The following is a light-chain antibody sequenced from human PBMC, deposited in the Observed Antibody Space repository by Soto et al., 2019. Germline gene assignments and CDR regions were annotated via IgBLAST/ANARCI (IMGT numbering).Light chain of an antibody. J-gene: IGLJ1*01. CDR2: DVS. CDR1: SSDVGGYNY. V-gene: IGLV2-11*01. Sequence: QSVLTQPRSASGSPGQSITISCTGTSSDVGGYNYVSWYQQHPAKAPKLIIFDVSKRPSGVPNRFSGSKSGNTASLTISGLRAEDEAAYYCCSYVGRNTYVFGTGTKVTVL. CDR3: CSYVGRNTYV.